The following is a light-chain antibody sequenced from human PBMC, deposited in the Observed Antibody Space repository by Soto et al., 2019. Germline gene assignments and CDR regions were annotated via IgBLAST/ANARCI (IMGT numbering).Light chain of an antibody. V-gene: IGLV2-14*01. CDR1: SSDVGGYNY. J-gene: IGLJ1*01. Sequence: QSVLTQPASVSGSPGQSITISCTGTSSDVGGYNYVSWYQQHPGKAPKFMIYDVSNRPSGVSNRFSGSKSGNTASLTISGLQAEDVADYYCSSSTINTTRQLVFGTST. CDR2: DVS. CDR3: SSSTINTTRQLV.